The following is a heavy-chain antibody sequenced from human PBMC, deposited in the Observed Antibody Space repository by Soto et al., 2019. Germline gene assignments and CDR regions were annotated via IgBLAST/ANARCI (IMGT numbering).Heavy chain of an antibody. CDR2: ISGSGGST. D-gene: IGHD6-6*01. CDR3: AKDPLDARSSSRPDYFDY. CDR1: GFTFSSYA. V-gene: IGHV3-23*01. Sequence: EVQLLESGGGLVQPGGSLRLSCAASGFTFSSYAMSWVRQAPGKGLEWVSAISGSGGSTYYADSVKGRFTISRDNSKNTLYQQMNSLRAEDTAVYYCAKDPLDARSSSRPDYFDYWGQGTLVTVSS. J-gene: IGHJ4*02.